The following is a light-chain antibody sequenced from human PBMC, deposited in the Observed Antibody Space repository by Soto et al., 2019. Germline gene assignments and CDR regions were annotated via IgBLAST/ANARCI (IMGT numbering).Light chain of an antibody. J-gene: IGKJ4*01. CDR2: GAS. V-gene: IGKV3-20*01. CDR1: QSVSSSY. CDR3: QQYSLSPLT. Sequence: EFEFVRSPGTLSVSLGEGATLSNRASQSVSSSYLAWYQQKPVQAPRLLIYGASSRATGIPDRFSGSGSGTNFTLTISRLEPEDFAVYYCQQYSLSPLTFGGGTKVDIK.